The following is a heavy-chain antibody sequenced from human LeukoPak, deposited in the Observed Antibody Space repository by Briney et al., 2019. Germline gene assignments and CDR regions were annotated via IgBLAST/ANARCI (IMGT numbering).Heavy chain of an antibody. Sequence: GGSLRLSWAASGFTFSSYFMHWGRQAAGNRLGWVSRINSDASSTSYASSLKGQVTISTDKAKSTVYLQMSSLRAEDTAVYYCAREGDRGGSYAFDYWGQGTLVTVSS. D-gene: IGHD3-22*01. CDR3: AREGDRGGSYAFDY. CDR2: INSDASST. V-gene: IGHV3-74*01. J-gene: IGHJ4*02. CDR1: GFTFSSYF.